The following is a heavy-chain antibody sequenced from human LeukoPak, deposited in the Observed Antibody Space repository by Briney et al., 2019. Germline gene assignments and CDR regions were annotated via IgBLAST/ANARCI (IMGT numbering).Heavy chain of an antibody. CDR1: GFTFSSYW. CDR2: IKQDGSEK. Sequence: GGSLRLSCAASGFTFSSYWMSWVRQAPGKGLEWVANIKQDGSEKYYVDSVKGRFTISRDNFKNTLYLQMNSLRAEDTAVYYCAKAGSGWYTDYWGQGTLVTVSS. CDR3: AKAGSGWYTDY. J-gene: IGHJ4*02. D-gene: IGHD6-19*01. V-gene: IGHV3-7*03.